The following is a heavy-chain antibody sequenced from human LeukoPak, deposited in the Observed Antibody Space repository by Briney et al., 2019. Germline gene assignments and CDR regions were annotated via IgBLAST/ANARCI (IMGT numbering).Heavy chain of an antibody. CDR1: GGSFSGYY. V-gene: IGHV4-34*01. J-gene: IGHJ4*02. CDR3: ASPYSSGYLDRRGLGY. D-gene: IGHD6-19*01. Sequence: PSETLSLTCAVYGGSFSGYYWSWIRQPPGKGLEWIGEINHSGSTNYNPSLKSRVTISVDTSKNQFSLKLSSVTAADTAVYYCASPYSSGYLDRRGLGYWGQGTLVTVSS. CDR2: INHSGST.